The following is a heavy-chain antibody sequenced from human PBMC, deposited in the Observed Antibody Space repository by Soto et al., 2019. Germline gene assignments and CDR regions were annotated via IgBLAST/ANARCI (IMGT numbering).Heavy chain of an antibody. V-gene: IGHV1-69*13. CDR1: GGTFSSYS. CDR2: IIPIFGTA. J-gene: IGHJ4*02. D-gene: IGHD1-26*01. CDR3: ARDGGRHSGGIDY. Sequence: SVKVSCKASGGTFSSYSINWVRQAPGQGLEWMGEIIPIFGTANYAQKFQGRVTITADESTSTAYMELSSLRSEDTAVYCCARDGGRHSGGIDYWGQGTLVTVSS.